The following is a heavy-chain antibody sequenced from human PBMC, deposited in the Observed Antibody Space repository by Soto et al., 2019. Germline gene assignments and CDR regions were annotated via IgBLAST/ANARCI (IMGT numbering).Heavy chain of an antibody. CDR1: GGSIDSCNYY. CDR3: ASLDNTGAYQSFDY. D-gene: IGHD7-27*01. CDR2: ICYTGNT. V-gene: IGHV4-39*01. J-gene: IGHJ4*02. Sequence: QLQLQESGPGLVKPSETLSLTCSVSGGSIDSCNYYLGWIRQPPGKDLEWIGSICYTGNTFYNPSLKVRVTISVDTCRSQFSLSLISVTDADTAVYYCASLDNTGAYQSFDYWGQGTLITVSS.